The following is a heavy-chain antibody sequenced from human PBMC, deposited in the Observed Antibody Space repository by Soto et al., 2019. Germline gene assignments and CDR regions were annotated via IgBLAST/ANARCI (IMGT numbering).Heavy chain of an antibody. D-gene: IGHD2-2*01. V-gene: IGHV4-31*03. Sequence: SETLSLTCTVSGGSISSGGYYWSWIRQHPGKGLEWIGYIYYSGSTYYNPSLKSRVTISVDTSKNQFSLKLSSVTAADTAVYYCARVGMMPNWFDPWGQGTLVTVSS. CDR3: ARVGMMPNWFDP. CDR1: GGSISSGGYY. J-gene: IGHJ5*02. CDR2: IYYSGST.